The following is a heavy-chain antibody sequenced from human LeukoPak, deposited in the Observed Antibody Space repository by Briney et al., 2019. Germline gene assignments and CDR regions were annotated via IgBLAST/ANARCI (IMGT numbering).Heavy chain of an antibody. CDR1: GYTFTSYD. CDR3: ARGPMPSTFSYYYYGMDV. CDR2: MNPNSGNT. Sequence: ASVKVSCKASGYTFTSYDINWVRQATGQGLEWMGWMNPNSGNTGYAQKFQGRVTITRNTSISTAYMELSSLRSEDTAVYYCARGPMPSTFSYYYYGMDVWGQGTTVTVSS. D-gene: IGHD2-2*01. J-gene: IGHJ6*02. V-gene: IGHV1-8*03.